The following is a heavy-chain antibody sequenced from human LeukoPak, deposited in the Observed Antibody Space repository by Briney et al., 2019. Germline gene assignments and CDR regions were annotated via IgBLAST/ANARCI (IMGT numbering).Heavy chain of an antibody. Sequence: GGSLRLSCAASGFPFSSYAMHWVRQAPGKGLEWVAVISYDGSNKYYADSVKGRFTISRDNSKNTLYLQMNSLRAEDTAVYYCARDPLFFVTMVRGVIMADYWGQGTLVTVSS. CDR3: ARDPLFFVTMVRGVIMADY. J-gene: IGHJ4*02. V-gene: IGHV3-30-3*01. CDR2: ISYDGSNK. D-gene: IGHD3-10*01. CDR1: GFPFSSYA.